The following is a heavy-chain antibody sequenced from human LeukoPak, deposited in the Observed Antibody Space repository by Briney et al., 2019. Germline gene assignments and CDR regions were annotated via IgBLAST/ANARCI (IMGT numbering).Heavy chain of an antibody. D-gene: IGHD2-15*01. CDR2: SSYIWSA. CDR3: ARDGEGDEGWDY. CDR1: GVSVIRNY. Sequence: PSETLSLTCFVSGVSVIRNYWGWIRQPPGKGMEWLGHSSYIWSANYNPSHKSRVTMSLDTSKNQFSLNLNSVTTADTAVYFCARDGEGDEGWDYWGQGTLVTVSS. V-gene: IGHV4-59*02. J-gene: IGHJ4*02.